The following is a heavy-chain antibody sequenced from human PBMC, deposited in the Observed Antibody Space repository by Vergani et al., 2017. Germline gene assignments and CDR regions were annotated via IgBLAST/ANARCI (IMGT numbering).Heavy chain of an antibody. D-gene: IGHD2-21*01. Sequence: QVQLVESGGGVVQPGRSLRLSCAASGFRFSSYGMNWVRQAPGKGLEWVAVIWYDGSNKYYADSVKGRFTISRDNSQNTVNLRMNSLRVEDTAIYYCAKARDQKCKGGNCYSYYYGLELWGQGTTVTVSS. CDR3: AKARDQKCKGGNCYSYYYGLEL. J-gene: IGHJ6*02. V-gene: IGHV3-33*06. CDR1: GFRFSSYG. CDR2: IWYDGSNK.